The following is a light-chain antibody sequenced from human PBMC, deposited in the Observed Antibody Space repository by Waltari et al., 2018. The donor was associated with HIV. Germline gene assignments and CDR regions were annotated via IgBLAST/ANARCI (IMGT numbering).Light chain of an antibody. CDR1: QGLSSW. CDR2: TAS. V-gene: IGKV1-12*01. CDR3: QQAKSFPLT. Sequence: DIQMTQSPSSVSASVGDTVPITCRASQGLSSWLAWYQQKPGKAPNLLIYTASSLNRGVPSRFSGSGSVTHFNLTISRLQPEDFATYYCQQAKSFPLTFGGGTRVEIK. J-gene: IGKJ4*01.